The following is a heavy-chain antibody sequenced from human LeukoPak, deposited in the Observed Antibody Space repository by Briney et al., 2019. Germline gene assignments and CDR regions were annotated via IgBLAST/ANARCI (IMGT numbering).Heavy chain of an antibody. CDR1: GGSISSYY. CDR2: IYTSGST. Sequence: SETLSLTCTVSGGSISSYYWSWIRQPARKGLEWIGRIYTSGSTNYNPSLKSRVTMSVDTSKNQFSLKLSSVTAADTAAYYCARDRSGSYYPHFDYWGQGTLVTVSS. D-gene: IGHD1-26*01. CDR3: ARDRSGSYYPHFDY. V-gene: IGHV4-4*07. J-gene: IGHJ4*02.